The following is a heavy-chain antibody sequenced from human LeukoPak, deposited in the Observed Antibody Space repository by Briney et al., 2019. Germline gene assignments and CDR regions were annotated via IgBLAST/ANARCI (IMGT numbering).Heavy chain of an antibody. Sequence: PGGSLRLSCAASGFTVSSNEMSWVRQAPGKGLEWVSSISGGSTYYADSRKSRFTISRDNSKNTLHLQMNSLRAEDTAVYYCAKEGGDYGDYVWGQGTLVTVSS. CDR2: ISGGST. D-gene: IGHD4-17*01. J-gene: IGHJ4*02. V-gene: IGHV3-38-3*01. CDR3: AKEGGDYGDYV. CDR1: GFTVSSNE.